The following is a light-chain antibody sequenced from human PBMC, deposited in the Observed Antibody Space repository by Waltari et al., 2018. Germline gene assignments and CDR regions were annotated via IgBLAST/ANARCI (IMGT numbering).Light chain of an antibody. CDR1: SRYIGGYNY. V-gene: IGLV2-11*01. Sequence: QAALTQPRSVSGSPGQSVTLFCTGPSRYIGGYNYVSWYQQHPGTAPKLMIYEVSKRPSGVSDRFSGSKSGNTASLTISGLQTDDEADYYCCSYAGSYTWVFGGGTRLTVL. CDR3: CSYAGSYTWV. CDR2: EVS. J-gene: IGLJ2*01.